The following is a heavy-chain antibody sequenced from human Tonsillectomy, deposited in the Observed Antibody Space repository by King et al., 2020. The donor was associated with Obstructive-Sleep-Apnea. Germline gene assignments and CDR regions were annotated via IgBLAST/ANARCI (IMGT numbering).Heavy chain of an antibody. J-gene: IGHJ6*04. V-gene: IGHV5-51*01. Sequence: DVQLVESGAEVKKPGESLKISCTGSGYSFTNYWIAWVRRMPGKGLEFMGVIYPGDSDTIYSPSFQGQVTISVDKSISTAYLQWSSLKASDTAMYYCARFPAAYNYAMDVWGKGTTVTVSS. CDR3: ARFPAAYNYAMDV. D-gene: IGHD2-2*01. CDR1: GYSFTNYW. CDR2: IYPGDSDT.